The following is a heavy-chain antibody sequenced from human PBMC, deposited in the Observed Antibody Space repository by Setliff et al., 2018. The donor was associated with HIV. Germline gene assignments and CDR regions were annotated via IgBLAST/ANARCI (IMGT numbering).Heavy chain of an antibody. CDR1: GYSIRSGYY. CDR2: MFRTGTS. J-gene: IGHJ4*02. Sequence: SETLSLTCAVSGYSIRSGYYWGWIRQSPGKGLEWIGTMFRTGTSYYNPSLTSRVTISQDTSKNQFSLELTSVTAADTAVYYCATVDGTRYPDYWGQGKLVTVSS. CDR3: ATVDGTRYPDY. D-gene: IGHD1-1*01. V-gene: IGHV4-38-2*01.